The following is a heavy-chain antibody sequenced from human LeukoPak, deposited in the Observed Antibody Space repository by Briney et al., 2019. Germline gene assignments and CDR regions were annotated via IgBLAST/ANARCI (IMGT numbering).Heavy chain of an antibody. CDR2: ISYDGSNK. CDR3: AREESAFDI. V-gene: IGHV3-30*03. CDR1: GITLSNYG. D-gene: IGHD2/OR15-2a*01. J-gene: IGHJ3*02. Sequence: GGSLRLSCAVSGITLSNYGMSWVRQAPGKGLEWVAVISYDGSNKYYADSVKGRFTISRDNSKNTLYLQMNSLRAEDTAVYYCAREESAFDIWGQGTMVTVSS.